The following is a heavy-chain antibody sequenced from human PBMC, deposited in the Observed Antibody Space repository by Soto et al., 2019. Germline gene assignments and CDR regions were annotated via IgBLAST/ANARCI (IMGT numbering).Heavy chain of an antibody. CDR2: MNPNSGNT. V-gene: IGHV1-8*01. D-gene: IGHD5-18*01. CDR3: ARHSYGYRAIYYYYYGMDV. J-gene: IGHJ6*02. CDR1: GYTFTSYD. Sequence: ASVKVSCKASGYTFTSYDINWVRQATGQGLEWMGWMNPNSGNTGHAQKFQGRVTMTRNTSISTAYMELSSLRSEDTAVYYCARHSYGYRAIYYYYYGMDVWGQGTTVTVSS.